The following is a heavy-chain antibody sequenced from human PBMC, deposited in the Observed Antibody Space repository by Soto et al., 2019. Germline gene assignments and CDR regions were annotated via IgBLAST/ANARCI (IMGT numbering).Heavy chain of an antibody. CDR2: IWYDGSNK. V-gene: IGHV3-33*01. J-gene: IGHJ4*02. CDR1: GFTFSSYG. D-gene: IGHD4-17*01. Sequence: QVQLVESGGGVVQPGRSLRLSCAASGFTFSSYGMHWVRQAPGKGLEWVAVIWYDGSNKYYADSGKGRFTISRDNSKNTLYLQMNSLRAEDTAVYYCARDPPYGDYEPPFDYWGQGTLVTVSS. CDR3: ARDPPYGDYEPPFDY.